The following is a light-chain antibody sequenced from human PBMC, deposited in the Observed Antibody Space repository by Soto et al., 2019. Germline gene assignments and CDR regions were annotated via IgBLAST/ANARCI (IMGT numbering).Light chain of an antibody. J-gene: IGKJ1*01. CDR2: GAS. V-gene: IGKV3-20*01. CDR1: QSLRSTS. CDR3: QQYAISPRT. Sequence: EIAVTQTTRTLYLSTGGRATLSWRASQSLRSTSLAWYQQKPGQAPRLLISGASTRAADIPDRFSGSGSGTDFTLTIGRLEPEDLALYYCQQYAISPRTFAQGTKVDI.